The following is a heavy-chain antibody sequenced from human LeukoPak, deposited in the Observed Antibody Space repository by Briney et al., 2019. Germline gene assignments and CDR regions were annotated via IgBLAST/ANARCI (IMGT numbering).Heavy chain of an antibody. CDR3: ARYYDISTGYLYYFDY. CDR1: GFTFSSYW. D-gene: IGHD3-9*01. J-gene: IGHJ4*02. CDR2: IKEDGSER. V-gene: IGHV3-7*01. Sequence: GGSLRLSCAAAGFTFSSYWMSWVRQAPGKGLEWVANIKEDGSERDYVDSVKGRLTISRDNAKNSLYLQMNSLRADDTAVYYCARYYDISTGYLYYFDYWGQGTLATVSS.